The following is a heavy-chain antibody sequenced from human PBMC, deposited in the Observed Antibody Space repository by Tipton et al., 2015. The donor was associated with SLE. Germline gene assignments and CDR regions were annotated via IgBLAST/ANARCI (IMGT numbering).Heavy chain of an antibody. CDR3: ARTMVRDWGAFDI. CDR2: IYDSGST. Sequence: LRLSCAVSGGSISSGGYSWSWIRQPPGKGLEWIGYIYDSGSTYYNPSLKSRVTISVDRSKNQFSLKLSSVTAADTAVYYCARTMVRDWGAFDIWGQGTMVTVSS. D-gene: IGHD3-10*01. J-gene: IGHJ3*02. CDR1: GGSISSGGYS. V-gene: IGHV4-30-2*01.